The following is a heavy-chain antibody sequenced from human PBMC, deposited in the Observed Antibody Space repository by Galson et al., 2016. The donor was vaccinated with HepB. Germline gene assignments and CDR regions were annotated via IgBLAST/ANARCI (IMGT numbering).Heavy chain of an antibody. CDR2: ISSSRNTM. V-gene: IGHV3-48*04. Sequence: SLRLSCAASGFTFSTYSMNWVRQAPGKGLEWISYISSSRNTMYYADSVEGRFTISRDNANNLVFLQMTSLRAEDTALYYCARQTAFDYWGQGTLVTVSS. CDR1: GFTFSTYS. CDR3: ARQTAFDY. J-gene: IGHJ4*02. D-gene: IGHD1-1*01.